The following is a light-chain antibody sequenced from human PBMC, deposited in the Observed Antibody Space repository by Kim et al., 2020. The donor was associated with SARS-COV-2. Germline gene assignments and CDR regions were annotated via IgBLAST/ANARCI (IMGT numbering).Light chain of an antibody. V-gene: IGLV2-8*01. CDR1: SSDVGGYTL. CDR3: TSYAGSNTLV. J-gene: IGLJ3*02. Sequence: GPSVTIYCPGASSDVGGYTLVSWYQQHPGKAPKLMIYEVNKRPSGVPDRFSGSKSGNTASLTVSGLQAEDEADYYCTSYAGSNTLVLGGGTQLTVL. CDR2: EVN.